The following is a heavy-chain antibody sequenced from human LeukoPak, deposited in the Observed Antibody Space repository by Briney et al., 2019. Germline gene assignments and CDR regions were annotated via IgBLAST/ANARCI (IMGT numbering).Heavy chain of an antibody. J-gene: IGHJ5*02. CDR1: GFGVTTDF. V-gene: IGHV3-53*01. CDR2: IFTGSLDGTT. CDR3: ATRGA. Sequence: GGSLRLSCAATGFGVTTDFMTWVRQAPGKGLGWLAIIFTGSLDGTTAHADSVKGRFTISRDNSANTLYLQMDSLRTEDTAIYYCATRGAWGPGTLVTVSS.